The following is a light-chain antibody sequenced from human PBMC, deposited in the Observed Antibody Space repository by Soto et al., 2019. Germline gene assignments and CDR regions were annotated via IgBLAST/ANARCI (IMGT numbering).Light chain of an antibody. V-gene: IGLV2-23*01. CDR3: CSYAGSSTYV. Sequence: HSVLTQPASVSGPPGQSITISCTWTSSDVGSYNLVSWYQQHPGKAPKLMIYEGSKRPSGVSNRFSGSKYGNTASLTISGLQAEDEADYYCCSYAGSSTYVFGTGTKVTVL. CDR2: EGS. CDR1: SSDVGSYNL. J-gene: IGLJ1*01.